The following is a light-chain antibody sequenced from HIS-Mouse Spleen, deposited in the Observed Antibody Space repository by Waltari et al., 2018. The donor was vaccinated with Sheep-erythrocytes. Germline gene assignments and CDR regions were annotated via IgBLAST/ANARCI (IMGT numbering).Light chain of an antibody. CDR2: QDS. V-gene: IGLV3-1*01. CDR3: QAWDSSTAV. J-gene: IGLJ2*01. Sequence: SYELTQPPSVSVSPGQTASITCSGDKLGDKYAYWYQQKPGQSPVLVIYQDSKRPSGIPGRVSGSNSGNTATLTISGTQAMDEADYYCQAWDSSTAVFGGGTKLTVL. CDR1: KLGDKY.